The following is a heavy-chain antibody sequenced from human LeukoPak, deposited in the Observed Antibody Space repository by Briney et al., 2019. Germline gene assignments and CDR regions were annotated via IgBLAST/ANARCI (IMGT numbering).Heavy chain of an antibody. D-gene: IGHD1-1*01. CDR3: AKEGDWNLDY. CDR2: IKGDGSEK. J-gene: IGHJ4*02. Sequence: GGSLRLSCEASGFTFSSYAMSWVRQAPGKGLEWVANIKGDGSEKNYVDSVKGRFSISRDNAKNSLYLEMNGLRAEDTGVYYCAKEGDWNLDYWGQGALVTVSS. CDR1: GFTFSSYA. V-gene: IGHV3-7*04.